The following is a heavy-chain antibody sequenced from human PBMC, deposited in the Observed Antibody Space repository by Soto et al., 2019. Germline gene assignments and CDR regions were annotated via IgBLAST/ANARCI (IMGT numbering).Heavy chain of an antibody. CDR3: ARGQELTPINYYYYYGMDV. CDR1: GGSISSYY. J-gene: IGHJ6*02. CDR2: IYYSGST. Sequence: SETLSLTCTVSGGSISSYYWSWIRQPPGKGLEWIGYIYYSGSTNYNPSLKSRVTISVDTSKNQFSMKLSSVTAADTAVYYCARGQELTPINYYYYYGMDVWGQGTTVTVSS. D-gene: IGHD1-26*01. V-gene: IGHV4-59*01.